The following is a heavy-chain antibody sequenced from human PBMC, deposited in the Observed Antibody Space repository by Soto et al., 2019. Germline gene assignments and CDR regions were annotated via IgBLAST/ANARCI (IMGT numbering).Heavy chain of an antibody. CDR2: MSYDGVRK. J-gene: IGHJ5*02. CDR1: GFNFSTHG. V-gene: IGHV3-30*18. Sequence: QVQLVESGGGEAQPGRSLRLSCAASGFNFSTHGMHWVRQAPGKGLEWVAVMSYDGVRKYYADSVMGRFTISRDISKNTLYLQMNSLRPEDTAVYYCVKDMEHSLIRGWFDPWGQGTLAFVSS. CDR3: VKDMEHSLIRGWFDP. D-gene: IGHD3-3*02.